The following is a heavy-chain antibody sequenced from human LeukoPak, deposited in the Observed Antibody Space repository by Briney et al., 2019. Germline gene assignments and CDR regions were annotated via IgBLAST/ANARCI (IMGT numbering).Heavy chain of an antibody. V-gene: IGHV3-23*01. CDR1: GFTFSSYA. CDR3: AKDQGLRLGELSSFDY. D-gene: IGHD3-16*02. CDR2: ISGSGGST. J-gene: IGHJ4*02. Sequence: GGSLRLSCAASGFTFSSYAMSWVRQAPGKGLEWVSAISGSGGSTYYADSVKGRFTISRDNSKNTLYLQMNSLRAEDTAVYYCAKDQGLRLGELSSFDYWGQGTPVTVSS.